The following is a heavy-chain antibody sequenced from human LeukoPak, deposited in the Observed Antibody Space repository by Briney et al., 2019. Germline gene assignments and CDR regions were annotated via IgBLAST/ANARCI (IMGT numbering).Heavy chain of an antibody. D-gene: IGHD5-24*01. V-gene: IGHV4-59*01. CDR1: GGSISSYY. Sequence: PSETLSLTCTVSGGSISSYYWSWIRQPPGKGLEWIGYIYYSGSTNYNPSLKSRVTISVDTSKNQFSLKLSSVTAADTAVYYCAVRGRRPVAFDIWGQGTMVTVSS. CDR3: AVRGRRPVAFDI. J-gene: IGHJ3*02. CDR2: IYYSGST.